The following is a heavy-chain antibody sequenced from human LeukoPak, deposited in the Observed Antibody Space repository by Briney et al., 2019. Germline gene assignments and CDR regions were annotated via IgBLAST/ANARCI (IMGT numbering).Heavy chain of an antibody. Sequence: ASVKVSCKASGYTFTSYYMHWVRQAPGQGLEWMGIINPSGGSTSYAQKFQGRVTMTRDMSTSTVYMELSSLRSEDTAVYHCARERRDDAFDIWGQGTMVTVSS. CDR3: ARERRDDAFDI. CDR1: GYTFTSYY. CDR2: INPSGGST. J-gene: IGHJ3*02. V-gene: IGHV1-46*01.